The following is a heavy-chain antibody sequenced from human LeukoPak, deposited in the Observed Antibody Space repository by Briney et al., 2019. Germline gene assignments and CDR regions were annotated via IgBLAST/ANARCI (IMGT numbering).Heavy chain of an antibody. V-gene: IGHV1-2*02. D-gene: IGHD6-13*01. J-gene: IGHJ5*02. CDR1: GYTFTGYY. Sequence: EASVKVSCKASGYTFTGYYMHWVRQAPGQGLEWMGWINPNSGGTNYAQKFQGRVTMTRDTSISTAYVELSRLRSDDAAVYYCARAAIAKDWFDPWGQGTLVTVSS. CDR3: ARAAIAKDWFDP. CDR2: INPNSGGT.